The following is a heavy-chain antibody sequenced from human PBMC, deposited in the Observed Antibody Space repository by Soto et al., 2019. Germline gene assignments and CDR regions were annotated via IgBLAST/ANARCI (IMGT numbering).Heavy chain of an antibody. CDR2: MNPNSGNT. V-gene: IGHV1-8*02. CDR3: ARAWERRIAARPGY. Sequence: ASVKVSCKASGYTFTGYYMHWVRQATGQGLEWMGWMNPNSGNTGYAQKFQGRVTMTRNTSISTAYMELSSLRSEDTAVYYCARAWERRIAARPGYWGQGTLVTVSS. CDR1: GYTFTGYY. D-gene: IGHD6-6*01. J-gene: IGHJ4*02.